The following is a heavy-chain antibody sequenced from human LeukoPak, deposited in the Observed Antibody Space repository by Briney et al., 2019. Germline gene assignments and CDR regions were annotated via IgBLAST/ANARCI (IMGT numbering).Heavy chain of an antibody. CDR1: GFTFSSYA. D-gene: IGHD3-22*01. J-gene: IGHJ4*02. CDR2: ISSNGGST. CDR3: AGDYYDSILDY. V-gene: IGHV3-64*01. Sequence: GGSLRLSCAASGFTFSSYAMHWVRQAPGKGLEYVSAISSNGGSTYYANSVKGRFTISRDNSKNTLYLQMGSLRAEDTAVYYCAGDYYDSILDYWGQGTLVTVSS.